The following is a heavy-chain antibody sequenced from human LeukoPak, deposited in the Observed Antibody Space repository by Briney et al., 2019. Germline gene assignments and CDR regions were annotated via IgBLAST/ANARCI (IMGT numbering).Heavy chain of an antibody. J-gene: IGHJ4*02. D-gene: IGHD6-13*01. CDR2: ISGSGGST. Sequence: PGGSLRLSCAASGFTFSSYAMSWVRQAPGKELEWVSAISGSGGSTYYADSVKGRFTISRDNSKNTLYLQMNSLRAEDTAVYYCAKPTSSSSGYFDYWGQGTLVTVSP. V-gene: IGHV3-23*01. CDR3: AKPTSSSSGYFDY. CDR1: GFTFSSYA.